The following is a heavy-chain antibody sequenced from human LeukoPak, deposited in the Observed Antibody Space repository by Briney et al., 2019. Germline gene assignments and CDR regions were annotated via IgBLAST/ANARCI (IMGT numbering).Heavy chain of an antibody. D-gene: IGHD1-14*01. CDR2: ISAYNGNT. V-gene: IGHV1-18*01. CDR1: GYSFTTYG. CDR3: VREPGPTRAGRTIDY. Sequence: GASVKVSCKASGYSFTTYGISWVRQAPGQGLEWMGWISAYNGNTNYAQKFQGRVTMSTDTSTSTAYMELRSLRSDDTAVYYCVREPGPTRAGRTIDYWGQGTLVTVSS. J-gene: IGHJ4*02.